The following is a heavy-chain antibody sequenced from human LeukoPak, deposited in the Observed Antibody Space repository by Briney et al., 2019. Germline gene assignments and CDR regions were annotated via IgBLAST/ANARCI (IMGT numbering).Heavy chain of an antibody. D-gene: IGHD6-13*01. CDR3: ARGIAAAGPFDY. V-gene: IGHV4-59*01. CDR2: IYHSGST. Sequence: PSETLSLTCAVYGGSFSGYYWSWIRQPPGKGLEWIGYIYHSGSTNYNPSLKSRVTISVDTSKNQFSLKLSSVTAADTAVYYCARGIAAAGPFDYWGQGTLVTVSS. CDR1: GGSFSGYY. J-gene: IGHJ4*02.